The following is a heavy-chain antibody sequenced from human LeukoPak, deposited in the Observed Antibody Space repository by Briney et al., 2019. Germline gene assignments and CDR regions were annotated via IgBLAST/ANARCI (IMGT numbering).Heavy chain of an antibody. J-gene: IGHJ6*03. CDR1: GGSIRSYY. V-gene: IGHV4-4*07. CDR3: ARDSTVTTFHYMDV. Sequence: SETLSLTCTVSGGSIRSYYWSWIRQPAGKGLEWIGRIYTSGSTSYNPSLKSRVTISLDKSKNQFSLKLSSVTAADTAVYYCARDSTVTTFHYMDVWGKGTTVTVSS. D-gene: IGHD4-11*01. CDR2: IYTSGST.